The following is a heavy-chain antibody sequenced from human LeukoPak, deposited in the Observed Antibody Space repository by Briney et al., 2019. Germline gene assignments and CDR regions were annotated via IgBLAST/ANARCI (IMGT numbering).Heavy chain of an antibody. CDR1: EFTFRSYA. CDR3: AKDLNSGFSFVRSFQH. J-gene: IGHJ1*01. V-gene: IGHV3-23*01. Sequence: GGSLSLSCAASEFTFRSYALSWVRQAPGKGLEWVSAIIGRGGSTYYAASVKARLTISRNNSKNTLYLQMISLRAEDTAVYSCAKDLNSGFSFVRSFQHWGQGTRSPSPQ. D-gene: IGHD2-21*01. CDR2: IIGRGGST.